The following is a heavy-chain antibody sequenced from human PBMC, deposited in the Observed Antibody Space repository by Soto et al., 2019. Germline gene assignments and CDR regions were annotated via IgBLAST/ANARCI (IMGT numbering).Heavy chain of an antibody. CDR1: GFSFSSYG. V-gene: IGHV3-48*04. CDR2: ISGSGSTI. Sequence: GGSLRLSCAASGFSFSSYGMHWVRQAPGKGLEWVSYISGSGSTIYYADSVKGRFTISRDNAKDSLYLQMNSLRAEDTAVYYCAREVVVFGVIIPTPMDVWGQGTTVTVSS. CDR3: AREVVVFGVIIPTPMDV. D-gene: IGHD3-22*01. J-gene: IGHJ6*02.